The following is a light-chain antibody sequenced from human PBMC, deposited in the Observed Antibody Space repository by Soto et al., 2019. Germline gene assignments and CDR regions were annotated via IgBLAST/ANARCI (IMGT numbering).Light chain of an antibody. CDR3: QQYDTYPWT. J-gene: IGKJ1*01. Sequence: DIPMTQSPSTLSASVGDRVTIACRASQSITSWLAWFQQKPGKAPKLLIYDASSLQSGAPSRFSGSGSGTEFTLTISSLQPDDFATYFCQQYDTYPWTFGQGTKVEIQ. V-gene: IGKV1-5*01. CDR2: DAS. CDR1: QSITSW.